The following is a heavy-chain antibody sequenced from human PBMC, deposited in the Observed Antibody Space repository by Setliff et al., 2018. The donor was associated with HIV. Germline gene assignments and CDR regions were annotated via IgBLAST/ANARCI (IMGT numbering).Heavy chain of an antibody. J-gene: IGHJ4*02. Sequence: SETLSLTCTVSGGSIRNEGYFWSWIRQPAGKGLEWIGRFYTSGSTNYNPPFKSRVTLSEGTSENQFSLKLTSVTAADTAIYYCARGGGRVVRGLIGMYYFDYWGQGILVTVSS. V-gene: IGHV4-61*02. CDR3: ARGGGRVVRGLIGMYYFDY. D-gene: IGHD3-10*01. CDR2: FYTSGST. CDR1: GGSIRNEGYF.